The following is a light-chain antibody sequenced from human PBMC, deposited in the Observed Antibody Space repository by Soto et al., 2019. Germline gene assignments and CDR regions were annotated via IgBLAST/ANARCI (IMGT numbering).Light chain of an antibody. CDR3: QQGGT. J-gene: IGKJ2*01. V-gene: IGKV3-11*01. Sequence: EIVLTQSPATLSLSPGERATLSCRASLSISGSLAWYQQKPGQAPRLLIYDVSDRAAGIPARFSGSGSGTDFTLTITSRESEDFAVYYCQQGGTFGQGTKVDI. CDR1: LSISGS. CDR2: DVS.